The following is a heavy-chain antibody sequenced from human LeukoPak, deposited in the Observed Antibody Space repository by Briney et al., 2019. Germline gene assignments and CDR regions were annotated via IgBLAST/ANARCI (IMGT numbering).Heavy chain of an antibody. CDR3: TRDPWELLSDYYGMDV. D-gene: IGHD1-26*01. Sequence: GGSLRLSCAASGFTFSTYSMHWVRQAPGKGLEWVGFIRSKAYGGTTEYAASVKGRFTISRDDSKSIAYLQMNSLKTEDTAVYHCTRDPWELLSDYYGMDVWGQGTTVTVSS. V-gene: IGHV3-49*04. CDR2: IRSKAYGGTT. J-gene: IGHJ6*02. CDR1: GFTFSTYS.